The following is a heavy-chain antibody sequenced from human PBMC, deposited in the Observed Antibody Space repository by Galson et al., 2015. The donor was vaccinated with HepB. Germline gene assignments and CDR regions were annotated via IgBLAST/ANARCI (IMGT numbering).Heavy chain of an antibody. D-gene: IGHD2-21*01. Sequence: SETLSLTCSVYGGTLSGHYWSWVRQTPEKQLEFIGYIHYGGTTKYSPSLESRVSMSVDTSNHQFSLKMTSVTAADTAIYYCARGMWFQGVAYDAFQIWGPGTVVSISS. V-gene: IGHV4-59*11. CDR3: ARGMWFQGVAYDAFQI. CDR2: IHYGGTT. J-gene: IGHJ3*02. CDR1: GGTLSGHY.